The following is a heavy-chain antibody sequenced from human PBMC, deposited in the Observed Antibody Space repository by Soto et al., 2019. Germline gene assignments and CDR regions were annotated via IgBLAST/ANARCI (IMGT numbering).Heavy chain of an antibody. CDR2: IYYSGIT. J-gene: IGHJ4*02. CDR1: GGSISSSIYY. V-gene: IGHV4-39*01. CDR3: ARHSGFDNWKHHDEESFDY. D-gene: IGHD1-20*01. Sequence: PSETLSLTCTVSGGSISSSIYYWGWILQPPGTGLELIVSIYYSGITYYNPSLKRRFTISLDTSKNQFSLKMSSVTAADTAVYYCARHSGFDNWKHHDEESFDYWRQGTLVTVSS.